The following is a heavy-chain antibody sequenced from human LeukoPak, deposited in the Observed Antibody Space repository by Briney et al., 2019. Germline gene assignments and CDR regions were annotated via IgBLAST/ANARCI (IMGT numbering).Heavy chain of an antibody. CDR2: ISGSGGST. Sequence: GSLRLSCAASGFTFSSYAMSWVRQAPGKGLEWVSAISGSGGSTYYADSVKGRFTISRDNSKNTLYLQMNSLRAEDTAVYYCAKDLGCSGGSCYYFDYWGQGTLVTVSS. V-gene: IGHV3-23*01. CDR3: AKDLGCSGGSCYYFDY. D-gene: IGHD2-15*01. J-gene: IGHJ4*02. CDR1: GFTFSSYA.